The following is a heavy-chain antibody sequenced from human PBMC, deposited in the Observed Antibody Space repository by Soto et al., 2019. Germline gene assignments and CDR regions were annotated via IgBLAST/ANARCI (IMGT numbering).Heavy chain of an antibody. CDR1: GFSLSTSGVG. D-gene: IGHD6-13*01. J-gene: IGHJ4*02. V-gene: IGHV2-5*02. CDR3: ARLIAAAGIRYFDY. Sequence: QITLKESGPTLVKPTQTLTLTCTFSGFSLSTSGVGVGWIRQPPGKALEWLALIYWDDDKRYSPSLKSRLTITKDTSKNQVVLTMTNIDPVDTATYYCARLIAAAGIRYFDYWGQGTLVTVSS. CDR2: IYWDDDK.